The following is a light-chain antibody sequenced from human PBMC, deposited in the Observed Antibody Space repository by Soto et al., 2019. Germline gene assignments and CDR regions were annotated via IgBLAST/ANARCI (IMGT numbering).Light chain of an antibody. Sequence: EIVMTQSPAILSVSPGDRVTLSCRASQSVDTNLAWYQQKPGQAPRLHIYGASIRASGIPARFSGSGSGTEFTLTITSLQSEDFAVYFCQQYNNRKMFGQGTRVEIK. CDR3: QQYNNRKM. CDR2: GAS. J-gene: IGKJ1*01. CDR1: QSVDTN. V-gene: IGKV3-15*01.